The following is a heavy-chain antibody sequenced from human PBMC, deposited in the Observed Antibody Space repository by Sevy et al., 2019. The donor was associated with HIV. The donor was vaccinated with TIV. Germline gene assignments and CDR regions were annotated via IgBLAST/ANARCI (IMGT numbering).Heavy chain of an antibody. Sequence: GGTLRLSCAASGFTFSSYAMHWVRQAPGKGLEWVAVISYDGSNKYYADSVKGRFTISRDNSKNTLYLQMNSLRAEDTAVYYCARGGEQQLGRYYYYGIDVWGQGTTVTVSS. V-gene: IGHV3-30*04. J-gene: IGHJ6*02. CDR2: ISYDGSNK. CDR3: ARGGEQQLGRYYYYGIDV. CDR1: GFTFSSYA. D-gene: IGHD6-13*01.